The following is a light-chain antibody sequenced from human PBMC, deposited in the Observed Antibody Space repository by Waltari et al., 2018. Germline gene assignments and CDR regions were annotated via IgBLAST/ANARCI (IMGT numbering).Light chain of an antibody. CDR2: GVS. J-gene: IGKJ2*02. CDR3: HQTHSFPRT. CDR1: QSVGIN. Sequence: DIQMTQSPSFLSASVGDRVTISCRASQSVGINLNWYQQRPGQAPNLLIFGVSSLHGGAPSRFSGSGSGTVFSLTIRGLQPEDFATYYCHQTHSFPRTFGQGTKVEIK. V-gene: IGKV1-39*01.